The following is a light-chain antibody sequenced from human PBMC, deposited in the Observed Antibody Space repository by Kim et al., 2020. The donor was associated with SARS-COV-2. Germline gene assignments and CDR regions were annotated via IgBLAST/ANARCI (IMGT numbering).Light chain of an antibody. CDR3: CSRDSHGNGRV. V-gene: IGLV3-19*01. CDR2: GKN. CDR1: SLRNYF. J-gene: IGLJ1*01. Sequence: SSELTQDPAVSVPLGQTVKITCQGDSLRNYFASWYQQQPGQAPVLVMFGKNNRPSGIPDRFSGSGSGNLSSLTITETWAEDEADYYCCSRDSHGNGRVFG.